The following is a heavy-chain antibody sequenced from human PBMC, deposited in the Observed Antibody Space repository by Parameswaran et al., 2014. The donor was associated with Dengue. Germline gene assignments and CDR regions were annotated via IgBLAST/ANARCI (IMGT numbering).Heavy chain of an antibody. D-gene: IGHD6-13*01. Sequence: VRQAPGKGLEWVGRIKSKTDGGTTDYAAPVKGRFTISRDDSKNTLYLQMNSLKTEDTAVYYCTTAPGIAPKGNFDYWGQGTLVTVSS. V-gene: IGHV3-15*01. J-gene: IGHJ4*02. CDR2: IKSKTDGGTT. CDR3: TTAPGIAPKGNFDY.